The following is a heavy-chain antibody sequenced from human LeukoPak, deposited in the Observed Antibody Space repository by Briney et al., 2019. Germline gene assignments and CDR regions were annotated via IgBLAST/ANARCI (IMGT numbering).Heavy chain of an antibody. CDR3: ARLVSAVRGVIRGWFDP. D-gene: IGHD3-10*01. CDR1: GYTLTELS. V-gene: IGHV1-24*01. J-gene: IGHJ5*02. Sequence: ASVKVSCKVSGYTLTELSMHWVRQAPGKGLERMGGFDPEDGETIYAQKFQGRVTMTEDTSTDTAYMELRSLRSDDTAVYYCARLVSAVRGVIRGWFDPWGQGTLVTVSS. CDR2: FDPEDGET.